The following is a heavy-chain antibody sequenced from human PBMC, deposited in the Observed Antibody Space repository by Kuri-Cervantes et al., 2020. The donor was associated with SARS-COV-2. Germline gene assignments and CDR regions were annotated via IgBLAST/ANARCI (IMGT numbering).Heavy chain of an antibody. CDR2: ISQTGVAI. CDR1: GFTFNTCT. Sequence: GESLKISCVASGFTFNTCTMNWVRQAPEKGLEWVSSISQTGVAIHYADSVKGRFTISRDNAKNSLYLQMNNLRDEDTAMYYCARDFLTGSTPSYFDYWGLGTLVTVSS. CDR3: ARDFLTGSTPSYFDY. J-gene: IGHJ4*02. V-gene: IGHV3-48*02. D-gene: IGHD1-7*01.